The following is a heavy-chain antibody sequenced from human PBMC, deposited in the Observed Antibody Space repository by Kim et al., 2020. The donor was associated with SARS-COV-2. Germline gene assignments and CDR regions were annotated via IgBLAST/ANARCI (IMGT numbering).Heavy chain of an antibody. CDR3: ARHSAYDGTQYYDGLDV. CDR2: IDPSDSNA. V-gene: IGHV5-10-1*01. D-gene: IGHD5-12*01. Sequence: GESLKISCTGSGYNFTNYWISWVRQMPGKGLEWMGRIDPSDSNAKNSPSFQGHVSISADKSISAAYLQWTSLKASDTAMYYCARHSAYDGTQYYDGLDVWGQGSSVTVSS. CDR1: GYNFTNYW. J-gene: IGHJ6*02.